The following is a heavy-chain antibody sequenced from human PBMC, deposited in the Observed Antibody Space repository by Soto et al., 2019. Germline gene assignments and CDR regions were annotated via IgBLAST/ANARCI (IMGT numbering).Heavy chain of an antibody. V-gene: IGHV4-38-2*02. CDR3: ARVHVMVVAGSTFDY. CDR2: IYHGGTT. J-gene: IGHJ4*01. CDR1: GYSISGGSY. D-gene: IGHD6-19*01. Sequence: PSETLSLTCTVSGYSISGGSYWAWIRQPPGKGPEWIASIYHGGTTFYNPSLKSRITISVDTSNNQFSLKLTSVTAADTAVYYCARVHVMVVAGSTFDYWGHGTLGTVS.